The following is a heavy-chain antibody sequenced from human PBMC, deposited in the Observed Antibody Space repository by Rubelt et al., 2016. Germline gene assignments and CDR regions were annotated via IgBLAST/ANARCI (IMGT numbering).Heavy chain of an antibody. J-gene: IGHJ6*02. CDR1: GYTLTELS. Sequence: QVQLVQSGAEVKKPGASVKVSCKASGYTLTELSMHWLRQAPGKGLEWLGGFDPEDGETISGSKFQGRVTITADKSTSTAYMELSSLRSEDTAVDYCARETGDYAYGMDVWGQGTTVTVSS. CDR3: ARETGDYAYGMDV. V-gene: IGHV1-24*01. D-gene: IGHD2-8*02. CDR2: FDPEDGET.